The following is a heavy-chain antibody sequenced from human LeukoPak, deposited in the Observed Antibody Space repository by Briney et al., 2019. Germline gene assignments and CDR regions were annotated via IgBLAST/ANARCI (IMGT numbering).Heavy chain of an antibody. J-gene: IGHJ3*01. V-gene: IGHV3-30*16. D-gene: IGHD3-22*01. CDR2: ISYDGSLR. CDR1: GFTFSTYG. CDR3: ARGVMIADGFDL. Sequence: GKSLRLSCAASGFTFSTYGIHWVRQAPGKGLEWVAAISYDGSLRFYADAVKGRFTISRDMSKNTVYLQMNSLRSEDTAQYYCARGVMIADGFDLWGQGTLVTVSS.